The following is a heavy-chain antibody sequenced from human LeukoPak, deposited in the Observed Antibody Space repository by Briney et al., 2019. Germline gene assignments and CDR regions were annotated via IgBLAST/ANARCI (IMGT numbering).Heavy chain of an antibody. D-gene: IGHD1-26*01. Sequence: ASVKVSCKASGYTFTSYGISWVRQAPGQGLEWMGWINTNTGNPTYAQGFTGRFVFSLDTSVSTAYLQISSLKAEDTAVYYCARDPRGGVGANWVYWGQGTLVTVSS. J-gene: IGHJ4*02. CDR1: GYTFTSYG. V-gene: IGHV7-4-1*02. CDR2: INTNTGNP. CDR3: ARDPRGGVGANWVY.